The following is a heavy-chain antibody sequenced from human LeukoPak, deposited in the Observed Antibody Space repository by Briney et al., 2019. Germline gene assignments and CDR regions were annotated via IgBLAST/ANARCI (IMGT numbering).Heavy chain of an antibody. J-gene: IGHJ3*02. V-gene: IGHV3-30*02. Sequence: GGSLRLSCAASGFTFDDYAMHWVRQAPGKGLEWVAFTRYDGNNKYYTDSVKGRFTVSRDNSKNTLYLQMNSLRAEDTAVYYCAKELELEWPGAFDIWGRGTMVTVSS. CDR2: TRYDGNNK. CDR1: GFTFDDYA. D-gene: IGHD3-3*01. CDR3: AKELELEWPGAFDI.